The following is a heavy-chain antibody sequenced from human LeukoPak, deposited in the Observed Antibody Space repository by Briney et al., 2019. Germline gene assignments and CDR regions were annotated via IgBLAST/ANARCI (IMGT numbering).Heavy chain of an antibody. CDR3: AKAGPLEWLEGTIDY. J-gene: IGHJ4*02. D-gene: IGHD3-3*01. CDR2: ISGSGGNT. CDR1: GFTFSSYA. Sequence: GGSLRLSCAASGFTFSSYAMSWVRQAPGKGLEWVSGISGSGGNTYYADSVKGRFTISRDNSKNTLYLQMNSLRAEDTAVYYCAKAGPLEWLEGTIDYWGQGTLVTVSS. V-gene: IGHV3-23*01.